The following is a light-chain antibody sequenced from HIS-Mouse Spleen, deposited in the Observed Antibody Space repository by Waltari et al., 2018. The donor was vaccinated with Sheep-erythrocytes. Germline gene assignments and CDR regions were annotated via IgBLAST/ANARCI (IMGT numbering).Light chain of an antibody. Sequence: QSALTQPRSVSGSPGQSVTIPCTGTSSAFGGYNHVSWYHQYPGKAPKLMIYDVSKRPSGVPDRFSGSKSGNTASLTISGLQAEDEADYYCCSYAGSYNHVFATGTKVTVL. J-gene: IGLJ1*01. CDR1: SSAFGGYNH. CDR3: CSYAGSYNHV. V-gene: IGLV2-11*01. CDR2: DVS.